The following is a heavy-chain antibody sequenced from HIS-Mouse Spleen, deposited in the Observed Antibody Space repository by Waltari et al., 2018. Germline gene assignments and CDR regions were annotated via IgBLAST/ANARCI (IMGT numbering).Heavy chain of an antibody. D-gene: IGHD1-26*01. CDR2: INPNSGGT. V-gene: IGHV1-2*02. J-gene: IGHJ6*02. CDR3: AREMIVGATTYYYYGMDV. Sequence: QVQLVQSGAEVKKPGASVKVSCKASGYTFTGYDMHWVRQAPGQGLEWMGWINPNSGGTNYAQKFQGRVTMTRDTSISTAYMELSRLRSDDTAVYYCAREMIVGATTYYYYGMDVWGQGTTVTVSS. CDR1: GYTFTGYD.